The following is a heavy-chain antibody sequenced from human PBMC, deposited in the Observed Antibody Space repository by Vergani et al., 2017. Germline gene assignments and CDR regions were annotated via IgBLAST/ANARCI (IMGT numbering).Heavy chain of an antibody. D-gene: IGHD2-15*01. CDR1: GGSFSSDGYY. V-gene: IGHV4-31*03. J-gene: IGHJ4*02. CDR3: ARSRPYCTSGSCPAI. CDR2: IFYSGST. Sequence: QVHLQESGPGLVKPSQTLSLTCTVSGGSFSSDGYYWSWIRQHPGKGLEWIGYIFYSGSTYYNPALQSRVTISIDMFKNQFSLKLSSVTVADTAVYYCARSRPYCTSGSCPAIWGQGTLVTVSS.